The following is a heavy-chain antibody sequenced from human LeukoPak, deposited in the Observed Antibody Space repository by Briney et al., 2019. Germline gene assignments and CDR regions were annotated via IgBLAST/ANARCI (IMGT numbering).Heavy chain of an antibody. V-gene: IGHV4-4*07. Sequence: SETLSLTCTASGGSISSYYWSWIRQPAGKGLEWIGRIYTSGSTNYNPSLKSRVTMSVDTSKNQFSLKLSSVTAADTAVYYCASLTGSGSYYTSYDAFDIWGQGTMVTVSS. J-gene: IGHJ3*02. CDR3: ASLTGSGSYYTSYDAFDI. CDR1: GGSISSYY. D-gene: IGHD3-10*01. CDR2: IYTSGST.